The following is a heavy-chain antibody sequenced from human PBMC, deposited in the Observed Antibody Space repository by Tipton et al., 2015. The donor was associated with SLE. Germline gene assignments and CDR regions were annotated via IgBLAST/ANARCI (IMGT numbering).Heavy chain of an antibody. Sequence: TLSLTCTVSGGSISSYYWTWIRQPPGKGLEWIGYIYYSGSTAYNSSLKSRVTISVDTSTDQFSLNLSSVTAADTAVYHCARALYYYESGSYFYYMDVWGKGTSVTVSS. CDR2: IYYSGST. J-gene: IGHJ6*03. CDR3: ARALYYYESGSYFYYMDV. D-gene: IGHD3-10*01. CDR1: GGSISSYY. V-gene: IGHV4-59*01.